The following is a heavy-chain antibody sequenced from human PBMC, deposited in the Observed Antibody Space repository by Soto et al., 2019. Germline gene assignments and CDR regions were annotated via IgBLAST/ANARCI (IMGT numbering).Heavy chain of an antibody. CDR2: ISGSGGST. V-gene: IGHV3-23*01. CDR1: GFTFSSYA. CDR3: AKGSSYCSGGSCYSFGYYYYMDV. Sequence: GGSLRLSCAASGFTFSSYAMSWVRQAPGKGLEWVSAISGSGGSTYYADSVKGRFTISRDNSKNTLYLQMNSLRAEDTAVYYCAKGSSYCSGGSCYSFGYYYYMDVWGKGTTVTVPS. D-gene: IGHD2-15*01. J-gene: IGHJ6*03.